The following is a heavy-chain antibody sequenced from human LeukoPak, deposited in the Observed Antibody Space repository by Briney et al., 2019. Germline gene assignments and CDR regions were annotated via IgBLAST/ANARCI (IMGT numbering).Heavy chain of an antibody. J-gene: IGHJ3*02. Sequence: ETLSLTCTVSGGSISSSSYYWGWIRQPPGKGLEWIGSIYYSGSTYYNPSLKSRVTISVDTSKNQFSLKLSSVTAADTAVYYCARDIGGWYPVGAFDIWGQGTMVTVSP. D-gene: IGHD6-19*01. CDR1: GGSISSSSYY. CDR2: IYYSGST. V-gene: IGHV4-39*07. CDR3: ARDIGGWYPVGAFDI.